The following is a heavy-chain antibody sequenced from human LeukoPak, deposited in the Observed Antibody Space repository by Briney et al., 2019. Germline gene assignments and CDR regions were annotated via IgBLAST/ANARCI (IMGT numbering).Heavy chain of an antibody. D-gene: IGHD4-11*01. V-gene: IGHV3-30*04. CDR3: ARDSADYPWDY. Sequence: GGSLRLSCAASGFTFSSYAMHWVRQAPGKGLEWVAVISYDGSNKYYADSVKGRFTISRDNSKNTLYLQMNSLRAEDTAVYYCARDSADYPWDYWGQGTLVTVSS. CDR2: ISYDGSNK. J-gene: IGHJ4*02. CDR1: GFTFSSYA.